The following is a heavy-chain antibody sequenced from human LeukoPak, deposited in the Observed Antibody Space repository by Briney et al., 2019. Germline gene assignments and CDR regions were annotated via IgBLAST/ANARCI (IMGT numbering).Heavy chain of an antibody. CDR1: GFPFTDHY. CDR2: IGPHSTFT. D-gene: IGHD2/OR15-2a*01. V-gene: IGHV1-2*02. Sequence: ASVKVSCKSSGFPFTDHYIHWVRQGPGQGLEWMGYIGPHSTFTSSPQEFQGRVTMTRDASMSTAYMELTRLTSDDTAVYYCVRECEGPLSKDFDYWGRGTLVTVSS. J-gene: IGHJ4*02. CDR3: VRECEGPLSKDFDY.